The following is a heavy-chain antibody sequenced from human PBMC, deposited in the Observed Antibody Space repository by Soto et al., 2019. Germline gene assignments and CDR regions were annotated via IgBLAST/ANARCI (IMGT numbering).Heavy chain of an antibody. V-gene: IGHV4-59*01. Sequence: SETLSLTCTVSGDSIGSFYWSWVRQPPGKGLEWIGYIYYSGTTNYNPSLKSRVTISIDASKNQFSLRLTSVTAADTAVYYCARDRGYYDDTGPTYDYWGQGTQVTVSS. CDR2: IYYSGTT. J-gene: IGHJ4*02. D-gene: IGHD3-16*01. CDR1: GDSIGSFY. CDR3: ARDRGYYDDTGPTYDY.